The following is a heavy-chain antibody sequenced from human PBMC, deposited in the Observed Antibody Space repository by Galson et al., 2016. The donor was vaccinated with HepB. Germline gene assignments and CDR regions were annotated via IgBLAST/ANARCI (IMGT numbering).Heavy chain of an antibody. CDR2: INNGGAT. CDR1: GLTFSRYA. Sequence: SLRLSCAASGLTFSRYAMTWVRQAPGKGLEWVSTINNGGATYYGDSVKGRFIISRDNSKNTLYLQMNNLRAEDTAMYYCAKDDFWSGYSRSGLDYWGQGTLVTAFS. J-gene: IGHJ4*02. D-gene: IGHD3-3*01. V-gene: IGHV3-23*01. CDR3: AKDDFWSGYSRSGLDY.